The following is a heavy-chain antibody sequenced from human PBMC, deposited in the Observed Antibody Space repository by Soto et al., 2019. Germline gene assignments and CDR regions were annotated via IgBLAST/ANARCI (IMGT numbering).Heavy chain of an antibody. D-gene: IGHD6-19*01. CDR1: GYTFTSYD. V-gene: IGHV1-8*01. J-gene: IGHJ5*02. CDR2: MNTNSGNT. CDR3: ARFIAVAARTYCRDP. Sequence: QVQLVQSGAEVKKPGASVKVSCKASGYTFTSYDINWVRQATGQGLEWMGWMNTNSGNTGYAQKFQGRVTMTRNTSKSTAYMELGSLKSDDTAVYYCARFIAVAARTYCRDPWGEGPLVIVSS.